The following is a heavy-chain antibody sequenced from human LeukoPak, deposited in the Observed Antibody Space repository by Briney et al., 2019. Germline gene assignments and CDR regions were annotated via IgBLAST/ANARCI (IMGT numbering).Heavy chain of an antibody. Sequence: GGSLRLFRAACGFTFRSYGLIWVRQAPAKGLEGVSSISSRCSYIYYADSVKGRFTISRDNSKNSLYLQLNSLRAEDTAVYYCARQYYDIWSGYYTADYYFDDWGQGTLVTVYS. CDR2: ISSRCSYI. D-gene: IGHD3-3*01. CDR1: GFTFRSYG. CDR3: ARQYYDIWSGYYTADYYFDD. V-gene: IGHV3-21*06. J-gene: IGHJ4*02.